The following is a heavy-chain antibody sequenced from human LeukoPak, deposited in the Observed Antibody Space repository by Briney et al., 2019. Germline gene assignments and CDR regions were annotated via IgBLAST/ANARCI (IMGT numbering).Heavy chain of an antibody. J-gene: IGHJ4*02. V-gene: IGHV4-59*01. CDR2: IYYSGST. CDR3: ARTMSGSYRSDLSN. D-gene: IGHD3-16*02. Sequence: SETLSHTCTVSGGSISSYYWSGIRQPPGKGLEGVGYIYYSGSTNYNPSLKSRVTISVDTSKNQFSLKLSSVTAEDTAVYYCARTMSGSYRSDLSNWGQGTMVTVSS. CDR1: GGSISSYY.